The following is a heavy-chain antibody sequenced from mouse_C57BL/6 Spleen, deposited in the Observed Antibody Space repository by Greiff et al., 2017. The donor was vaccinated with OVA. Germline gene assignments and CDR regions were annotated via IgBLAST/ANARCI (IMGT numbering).Heavy chain of an antibody. CDR1: GYTFTDYN. CDR3: ARFSAGYVSYAMDY. D-gene: IGHD3-2*02. V-gene: IGHV1-22*01. J-gene: IGHJ4*01. Sequence: EVKLVESGPELVKPGASVKMSCKASGYTFTDYNMHWVKQSHGKSLEWIGYINPNNGGTRYNQKFKGKATLTVNKSSSTAYMELRSLTSEDSAVYYCARFSAGYVSYAMDYWGQGTSVTVSS. CDR2: INPNNGGT.